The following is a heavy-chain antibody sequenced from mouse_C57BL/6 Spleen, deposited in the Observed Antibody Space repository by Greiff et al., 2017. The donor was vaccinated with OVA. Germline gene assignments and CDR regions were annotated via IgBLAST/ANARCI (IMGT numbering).Heavy chain of an antibody. Sequence: EVKLMVSGPELVKPGASVKIPCKASGYTFTDYNMDWVKQSHGKSLEWIGDINPNNGGTIYNQKFKGKATLTVDKSSSTAYMELRSLTSEDTAVYYCARNRDYFDYWGQGTTLTVSS. CDR2: INPNNGGT. J-gene: IGHJ2*01. CDR1: GYTFTDYN. V-gene: IGHV1-18*01. CDR3: ARNRDYFDY.